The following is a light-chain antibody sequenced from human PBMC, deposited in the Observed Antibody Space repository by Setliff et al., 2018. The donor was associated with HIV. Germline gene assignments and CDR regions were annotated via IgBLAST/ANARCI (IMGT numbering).Light chain of an antibody. CDR2: EVH. CDR1: NNDIGSYNL. J-gene: IGLJ1*01. CDR3: CSYAGLNTYV. V-gene: IGLV2-23*02. Sequence: QSALTQPASVSGSPGQSITISCTGTNNDIGSYNLVSWYQQHPGKAPKLMIYEVHKRPSGVSNRFSGSKSGNTASLTISGLQAEDEADYYCCSYAGLNTYVFGTGTKVTV.